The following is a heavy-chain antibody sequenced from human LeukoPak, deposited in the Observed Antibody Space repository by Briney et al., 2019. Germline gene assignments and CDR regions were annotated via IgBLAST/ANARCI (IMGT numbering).Heavy chain of an antibody. D-gene: IGHD4-17*01. CDR1: GGSISSYY. Sequence: SETLSLXCTVSGGSISSYYWSWIRQPPGKGLEWIGYIYYGGSTNYNPSLKSRVTISVDTSKNQFSLKLSSVTAADTAVYYCASLLGYGDYLGWFDPWGQGTLVTVSS. J-gene: IGHJ5*02. CDR2: IYYGGST. V-gene: IGHV4-59*01. CDR3: ASLLGYGDYLGWFDP.